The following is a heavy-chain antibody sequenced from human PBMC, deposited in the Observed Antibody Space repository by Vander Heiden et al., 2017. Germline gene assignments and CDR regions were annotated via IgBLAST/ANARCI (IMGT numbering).Heavy chain of an antibody. Sequence: QVQLQESGPGLVKPSETLSLTCTVSGGSISRYYWSWIRQPAGKGLEWIGRIYTSGSTNYNPSLKSRVTMSVDTSKNQFSLKLSSVTAADTAVYYCARDYYDSSGYFYFDYWGQGTLVTVSS. CDR2: IYTSGST. J-gene: IGHJ4*02. V-gene: IGHV4-4*07. CDR1: GGSISRYY. D-gene: IGHD3-22*01. CDR3: ARDYYDSSGYFYFDY.